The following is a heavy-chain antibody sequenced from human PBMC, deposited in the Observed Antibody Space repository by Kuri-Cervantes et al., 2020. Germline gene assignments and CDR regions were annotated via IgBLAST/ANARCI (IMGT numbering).Heavy chain of an antibody. J-gene: IGHJ4*02. V-gene: IGHV4-4*02. Sequence: SETLSLTCAVSGGSISSSNWWSWVRQPPGKGLEWIGEIYHGGSTNYNPSLKSRVTISVDTSKNQFSLKLSSVTAADTAVYYCARATESRFCSGGSCYDYWGQGTLVTVSS. CDR2: IYHGGST. D-gene: IGHD2-15*01. CDR1: GGSISSSNW. CDR3: ARATESRFCSGGSCYDY.